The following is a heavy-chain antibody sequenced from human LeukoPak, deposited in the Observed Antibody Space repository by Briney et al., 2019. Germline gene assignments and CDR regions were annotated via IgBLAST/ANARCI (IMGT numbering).Heavy chain of an antibody. Sequence: SETLSLTCAVYGGSFSDYWWTWIRQSPGKGLEWIGEVNHSGRTNYNPSLRSRVTISVDTSKNQFSLKLSSVTAADTAVYYCARGFRGYDSRGHTEYYFDYWGQGTLVTVSS. CDR2: VNHSGRT. J-gene: IGHJ4*02. CDR3: ARGFRGYDSRGHTEYYFDY. CDR1: GGSFSDYW. D-gene: IGHD3-22*01. V-gene: IGHV4-34*01.